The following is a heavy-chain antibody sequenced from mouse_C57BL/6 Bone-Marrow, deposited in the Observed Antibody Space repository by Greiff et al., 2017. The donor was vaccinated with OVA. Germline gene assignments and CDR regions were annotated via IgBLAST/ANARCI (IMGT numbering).Heavy chain of an antibody. Sequence: QVQLKESGAELARPGASVKLSCKASGYTFTSYGISWVKQRTGQGLEWIGEIYPRSGNTYYNEKFKGKATLTADKSSSTAYMELRSLTSEDSAVYFCASGRLLRFAYWGQGTLVTVSA. D-gene: IGHD2-3*01. CDR3: ASGRLLRFAY. J-gene: IGHJ3*01. CDR1: GYTFTSYG. CDR2: IYPRSGNT. V-gene: IGHV1-81*01.